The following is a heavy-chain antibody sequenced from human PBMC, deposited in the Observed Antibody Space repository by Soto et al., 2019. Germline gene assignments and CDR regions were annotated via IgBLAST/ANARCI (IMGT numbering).Heavy chain of an antibody. V-gene: IGHV4-39*01. Sequence: QLQLQESRPGLVKPSETLSLSCTVSGGSISSSDSYWGWIRQRPGKGLEWIGSISYSGKTYSNPSLRSRLAISADASKNQFSLKMPSVTAACTSVYFCVRLGELERRLDSWGQGTLVTVSS. CDR1: GGSISSSDSY. D-gene: IGHD1-1*01. CDR3: VRLGELERRLDS. J-gene: IGHJ4*02. CDR2: ISYSGKT.